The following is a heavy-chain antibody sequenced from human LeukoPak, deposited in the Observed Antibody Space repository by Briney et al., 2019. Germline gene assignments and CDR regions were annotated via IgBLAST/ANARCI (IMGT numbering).Heavy chain of an antibody. D-gene: IGHD3-22*01. CDR1: GGSISSGGYY. J-gene: IGHJ4*02. V-gene: IGHV4-31*03. CDR3: ARGNDSSGYYYFFFDY. CDR2: IYYSGST. Sequence: SETLSLTCTVSGGSISSGGYYWSWIRQHPGKGLEWIGYIYYSGSTYYNPSLKSRVTISVDTSKNQFPLKLGSVTAADTAVYYCARGNDSSGYYYFFFDYWGQGTLVAVSS.